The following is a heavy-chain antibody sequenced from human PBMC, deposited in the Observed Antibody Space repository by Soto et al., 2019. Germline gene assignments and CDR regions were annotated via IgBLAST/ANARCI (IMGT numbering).Heavy chain of an antibody. Sequence: QVQLVQSGAEVKKPGSSVTVSCKASGSTFSSYAISWVRQAPGQGLEWMGGIIPIFGTANYAQKFQGRVTITADESTSTAYMALRSLRSEETAVYYCARDQPWYNWFDPGGQGTLVTVSS. J-gene: IGHJ5*02. D-gene: IGHD2-8*02. V-gene: IGHV1-69*01. CDR3: ARDQPWYNWFDP. CDR2: IIPIFGTA. CDR1: GSTFSSYA.